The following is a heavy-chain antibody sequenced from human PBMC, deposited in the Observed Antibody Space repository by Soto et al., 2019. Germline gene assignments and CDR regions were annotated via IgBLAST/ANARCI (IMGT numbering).Heavy chain of an antibody. CDR3: ARTFKRITMIVVVINDLER. Sequence: PGGSVRLSCAASGFTFSSYAMSWVRQAPGKGLEWVSAISGSGGSTYYADSVKGRFTISRDNSKNTLYLQMNSLRDEDTAVYYCARTFKRITMIVVVINDLERWCQGTMVTV. CDR1: GFTFSSYA. V-gene: IGHV3-23*01. CDR2: ISGSGGST. J-gene: IGHJ3*01. D-gene: IGHD3-22*01.